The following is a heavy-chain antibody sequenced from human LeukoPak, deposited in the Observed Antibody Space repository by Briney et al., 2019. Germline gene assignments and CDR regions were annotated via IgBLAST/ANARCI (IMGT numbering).Heavy chain of an antibody. CDR1: GYTFTSYD. J-gene: IGHJ3*02. Sequence: ASVKVSCKASGYTFTSYDINWVRQAPGQGLEWMGWINPNSGGTNYAQKFQGRVTMTRDTSISTVYMELSSLRSEDTAVYYCARQVVAGTLVDIWGQGTMVTVSS. CDR3: ARQVVAGTLVDI. D-gene: IGHD6-19*01. V-gene: IGHV1-2*02. CDR2: INPNSGGT.